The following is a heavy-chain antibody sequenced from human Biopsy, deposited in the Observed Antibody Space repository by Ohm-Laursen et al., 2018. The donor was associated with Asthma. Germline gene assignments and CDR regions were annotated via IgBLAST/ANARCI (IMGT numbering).Heavy chain of an antibody. Sequence: SVKVSCKASGHSFARHDINWVRQAPGQGLEWMGWMNPRSGNTGFAQKFQGRLSMTRNTSLNTAYMEVRSLKPDDTAVYYCARATRTGITDRLDPWGQGTLVSV. D-gene: IGHD1-1*01. CDR1: GHSFARHD. J-gene: IGHJ5*02. CDR2: MNPRSGNT. CDR3: ARATRTGITDRLDP. V-gene: IGHV1-8*01.